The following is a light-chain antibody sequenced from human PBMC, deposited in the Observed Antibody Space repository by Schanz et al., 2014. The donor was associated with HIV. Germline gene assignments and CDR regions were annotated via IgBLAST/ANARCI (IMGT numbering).Light chain of an antibody. CDR2: DVT. Sequence: QSALTQPASVSGSPGQSITISCTGTSSDVGGYNYVSWYQQHPGKAPKLMIYDVTNRPSGVSNRFSGSKSGNTASLTISGLKAEDEADYYCSSYAGGNKLIFGGGTKLTVL. V-gene: IGLV2-14*03. J-gene: IGLJ2*01. CDR3: SSYAGGNKLI. CDR1: SSDVGGYNY.